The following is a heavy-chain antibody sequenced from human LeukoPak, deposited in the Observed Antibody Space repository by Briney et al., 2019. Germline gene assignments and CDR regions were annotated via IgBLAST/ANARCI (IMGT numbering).Heavy chain of an antibody. V-gene: IGHV3-23*01. CDR1: GFTFSSYA. CDR2: ISGSSGTT. CDR3: AKDGAA. J-gene: IGHJ4*02. D-gene: IGHD6-25*01. Sequence: GGSLRLSCAASGFTFSSYAMSWVRQTPGKGPEWVSAISGSSGTTYYADSVKGRFTISRDNSKNTLYLQMSGLRPEDTALYYCAKDGAAWGQGALVTVSS.